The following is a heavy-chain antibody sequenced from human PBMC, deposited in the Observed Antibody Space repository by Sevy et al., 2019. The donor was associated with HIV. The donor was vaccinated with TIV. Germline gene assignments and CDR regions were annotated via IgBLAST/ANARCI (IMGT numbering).Heavy chain of an antibody. J-gene: IGHJ6*02. V-gene: IGHV1-8*01. CDR3: ARYYDFWSGYPGLYYYYGMDV. D-gene: IGHD3-3*01. Sequence: ASVKVSCKASGYTFTSYDINWVRQATGQGLEWMGWMNPNSGNTGYAQKFQGRVTMTRNTSISTAYMELSSLRSEDMAVYYCARYYDFWSGYPGLYYYYGMDVWGQGTTVTVSS. CDR2: MNPNSGNT. CDR1: GYTFTSYD.